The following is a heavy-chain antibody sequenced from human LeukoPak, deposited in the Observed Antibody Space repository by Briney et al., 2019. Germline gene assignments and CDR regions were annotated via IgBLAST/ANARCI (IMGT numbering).Heavy chain of an antibody. CDR2: IISSGDTI. CDR1: GFTFRSYS. D-gene: IGHD3-10*01. CDR3: ARAYHYVSGTYRSLAY. J-gene: IGHJ4*02. Sequence: PGGSLRLSCAASGFTFRSYSMNWVRQVPGKGLEWVSYIISSGDTIYYADSVKGRFTISRDNARNSLYLQMNSPRVEDTAVYYCARAYHYVSGTYRSLAYWGQGTLVTVSS. V-gene: IGHV3-48*01.